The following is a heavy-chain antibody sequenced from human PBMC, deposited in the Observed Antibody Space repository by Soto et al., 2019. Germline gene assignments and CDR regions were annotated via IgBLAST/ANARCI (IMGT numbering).Heavy chain of an antibody. D-gene: IGHD3-10*01. Sequence: GSLRLSCVASGLTFGSRAMSWVRQAPGEGLQWVSTITDTGGDAKYADSVRGRFVISRDNSKKTLYLQMTSLTAEDSAMYFCARGSTDSYPGSRIFDFWGRGTLVTVSS. J-gene: IGHJ4*02. V-gene: IGHV3-23*01. CDR1: GLTFGSRA. CDR3: ARGSTDSYPGSRIFDF. CDR2: ITDTGGDA.